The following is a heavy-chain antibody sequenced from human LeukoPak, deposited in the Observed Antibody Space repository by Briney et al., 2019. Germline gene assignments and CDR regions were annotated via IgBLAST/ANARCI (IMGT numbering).Heavy chain of an antibody. Sequence: SQTLSLTCTVSGGSISSGGYSWSWIRQHPGKGLEWIGYIYYRGSTYYNPSLKSRVTISVDTSKNQFSLKLSSVTAADTAVYYCASTTIDKYSYGYKRNSGSYSFDYWGQGTLVTVSS. J-gene: IGHJ4*02. D-gene: IGHD5-18*01. V-gene: IGHV4-31*03. CDR2: IYYRGST. CDR3: ASTTIDKYSYGYKRNSGSYSFDY. CDR1: GGSISSGGYS.